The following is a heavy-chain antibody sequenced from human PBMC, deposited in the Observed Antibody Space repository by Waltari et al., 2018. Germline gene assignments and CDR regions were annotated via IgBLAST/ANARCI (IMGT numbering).Heavy chain of an antibody. CDR3: ARDLGIYPVSGNYYDSSGYFDY. J-gene: IGHJ4*02. Sequence: QVQLVESGGRVVQPGRSLRLSCAASGFTFNNYGMHWVRQAPGKGLEWVAVIWYDGSNKDYADSVKGRFTSSRDNSKNTLYVQMNSLRAEDTAVYYCARDLGIYPVSGNYYDSSGYFDYWGQGTLVTVSS. CDR2: IWYDGSNK. CDR1: GFTFNNYG. V-gene: IGHV3-33*01. D-gene: IGHD3-22*01.